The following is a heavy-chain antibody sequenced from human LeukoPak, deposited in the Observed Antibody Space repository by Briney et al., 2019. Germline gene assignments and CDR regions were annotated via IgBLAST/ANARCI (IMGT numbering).Heavy chain of an antibody. D-gene: IGHD2-15*01. CDR2: MNPNSGNT. V-gene: IGHV1-8*03. J-gene: IGHJ6*03. CDR3: ARGPPCLLRGYMDV. CDR1: GYTFTSYD. Sequence: ASVKVSCKASGYTFTSYDINWVRQATGQGLEWMGWMNPNSGNTGYAQKFQGRVTITRNTSISTAYMELSSLRSDDTAVYYCARGPPCLLRGYMDVWGKGTTVTVSS.